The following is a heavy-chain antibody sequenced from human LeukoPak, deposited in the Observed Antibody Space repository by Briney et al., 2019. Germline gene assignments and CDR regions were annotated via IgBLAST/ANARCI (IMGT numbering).Heavy chain of an antibody. D-gene: IGHD6-6*01. CDR2: INYSGNT. V-gene: IGHV4-39*01. Sequence: SETLSLTCSVSGGSISSSSYYWGWIRQPPGKGLEWIGSINYSGNTYYNASLKSRVTISVDTSKNQFSLKLSSVTAADTAVYYCASPSSSSPTYDYWGQGTLVTVSS. CDR3: ASPSSSSPTYDY. J-gene: IGHJ4*02. CDR1: GGSISSSSYY.